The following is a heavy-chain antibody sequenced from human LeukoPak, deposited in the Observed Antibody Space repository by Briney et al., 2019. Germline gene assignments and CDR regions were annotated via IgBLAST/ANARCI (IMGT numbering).Heavy chain of an antibody. CDR2: IIPILGIA. J-gene: IGHJ3*02. V-gene: IGHV1-69*04. CDR1: GGTFSSYA. CDR3: ARRVSLEAFDI. Sequence: GASVKVSCKASGGTFSSYAISWVGQAPGQGLEWMGRIIPILGIANYAQKFQGRVTITADKSTSTAYMELSSLRSEDTAVYYCARRVSLEAFDIWGQGTMVTVSS.